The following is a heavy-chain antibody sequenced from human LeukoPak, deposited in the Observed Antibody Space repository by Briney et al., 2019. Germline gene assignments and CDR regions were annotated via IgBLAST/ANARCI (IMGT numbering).Heavy chain of an antibody. D-gene: IGHD3-10*01. J-gene: IGHJ4*02. CDR1: GFTFSSYW. V-gene: IGHV3-74*01. CDR3: AKDYLTMVRGVIDY. Sequence: GGSLRLSCAASGFTFSSYWMHWVRQAPGKGLVWLSHINGDGSSTNYADSVKGRFTISRDNAKNTLYLQMNSLRADDTAVYYCAKDYLTMVRGVIDYWGQGTLVTVSS. CDR2: INGDGSST.